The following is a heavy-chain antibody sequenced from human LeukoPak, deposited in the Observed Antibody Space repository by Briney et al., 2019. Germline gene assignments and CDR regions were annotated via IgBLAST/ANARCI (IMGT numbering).Heavy chain of an antibody. CDR2: ISAYNGNT. Sequence: GASVKLSCKASGYTFTSYGISWVRQAPGQGLEWMGWISAYNGNTNYAQKHQGRVTMTTDTSTSTAYMELRSLRSDDTAVYYCASGPATVTQPHGYDYWGQGTLVTVSS. CDR3: ASGPATVTQPHGYDY. CDR1: GYTFTSYG. D-gene: IGHD4-17*01. V-gene: IGHV1-18*01. J-gene: IGHJ4*02.